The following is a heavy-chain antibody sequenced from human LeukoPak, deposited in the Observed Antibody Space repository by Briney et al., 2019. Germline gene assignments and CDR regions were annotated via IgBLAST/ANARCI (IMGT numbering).Heavy chain of an antibody. CDR2: IIPILGIA. CDR1: GGTFSSYT. J-gene: IGHJ6*02. V-gene: IGHV1-69*02. D-gene: IGHD3-10*01. CDR3: ASSKVRGVYYYYGMDV. Sequence: SVKVSCKASGGTFSSYTISWVRQAPGQGLEWMGRIIPILGIANYAQKFQGRVTITTDKSTSTAYMELSSLRSEDTAVYYCASSKVRGVYYYYGMDVWGQGTTVTVSS.